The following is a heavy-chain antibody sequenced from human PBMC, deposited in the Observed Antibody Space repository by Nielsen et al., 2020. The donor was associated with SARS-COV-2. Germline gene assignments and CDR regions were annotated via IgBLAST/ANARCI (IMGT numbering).Heavy chain of an antibody. CDR2: IDPSDSYT. Sequence: GESLKISCKGSGYSFTSYWISWVRQMPGKGLEWMGRIDPSDSYTNYSPSFQGHVTISADKSISTAYLQWSSLKASDTAMYYCARPYGSDAYYFDYWGQGTLVTVSS. D-gene: IGHD3-10*01. CDR1: GYSFTSYW. V-gene: IGHV5-10-1*01. J-gene: IGHJ4*02. CDR3: ARPYGSDAYYFDY.